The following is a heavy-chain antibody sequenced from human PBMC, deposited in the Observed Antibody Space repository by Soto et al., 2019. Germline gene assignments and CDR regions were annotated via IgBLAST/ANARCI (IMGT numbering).Heavy chain of an antibody. V-gene: IGHV3-21*01. Sequence: GGSLRLSCAASGFAFSSYSMNWVRQSPGKGLEWVSSISSSSSYIYYADSVKGRFTISRDNAKNSLYLQMNSLRAEDTDVYYCARGPTICGIRFDPWGQGTLVTVSS. J-gene: IGHJ5*02. CDR3: ARGPTICGIRFDP. CDR1: GFAFSSYS. D-gene: IGHD3-3*01. CDR2: ISSSSSYI.